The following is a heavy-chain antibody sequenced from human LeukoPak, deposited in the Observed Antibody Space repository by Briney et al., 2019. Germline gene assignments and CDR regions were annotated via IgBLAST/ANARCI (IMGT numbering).Heavy chain of an antibody. CDR1: GGSISSYY. J-gene: IGHJ6*03. CDR2: IYYSGST. Sequence: SETLSLTCTVSGGSISSYYWSWIRRPPGKGLEWIGYIYYSGSTNYNPSLKSRVTISVDTSKNQFSLKLSSVTAADTAVYYCARGTAMVSLYYYYYYMDVWGKGTTVTVSS. V-gene: IGHV4-59*01. D-gene: IGHD5-18*01. CDR3: ARGTAMVSLYYYYYYMDV.